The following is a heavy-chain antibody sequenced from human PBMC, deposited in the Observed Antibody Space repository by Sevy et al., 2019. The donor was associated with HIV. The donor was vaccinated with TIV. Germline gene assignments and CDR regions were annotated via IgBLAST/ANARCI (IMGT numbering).Heavy chain of an antibody. V-gene: IGHV1-18*01. CDR1: GYTFTRYG. J-gene: IGHJ5*02. CDR2: ISAYNGNT. D-gene: IGHD1-7*01. CDR3: ARSITGTTPYNWLDP. Sequence: ASVKVSCKASGYTFTRYGISWVRQAPGQGLEWMGRISAYNGNTNYAQKLQGRVTMTTDTSTSTAYMELRSLRSDDTAVYYCARSITGTTPYNWLDPWGQGTLVTVSS.